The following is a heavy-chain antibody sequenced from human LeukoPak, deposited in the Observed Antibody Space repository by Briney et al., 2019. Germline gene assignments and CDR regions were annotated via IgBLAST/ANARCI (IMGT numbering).Heavy chain of an antibody. CDR3: ARDGNTMGTDY. CDR2: IYSGGST. Sequence: GGSLRLSCAVSGFTVSSNYMSWVRQAPGKGLEWVSVIYSGGSTYYADSVKGRFTISRDNSKNTLYLQMNSLGAEDTAVYYCARDGNTMGTDYWGQGTLVTVSS. CDR1: GFTVSSNY. J-gene: IGHJ4*02. V-gene: IGHV3-66*01. D-gene: IGHD7-27*01.